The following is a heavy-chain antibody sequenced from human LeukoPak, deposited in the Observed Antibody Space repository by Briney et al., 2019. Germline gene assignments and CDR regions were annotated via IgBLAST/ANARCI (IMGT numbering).Heavy chain of an antibody. Sequence: GGSLRLSCAASGFTFSSYGMHWVRQAPGKGLEWVALIRYDGSNKYYADSVKGRFTISRDNSKNTLYLQMNSLRAEDTAVYYCAKLTYYDILTGLVVIEDALDIWGQGTMVTVSS. J-gene: IGHJ3*02. CDR3: AKLTYYDILTGLVVIEDALDI. CDR2: IRYDGSNK. V-gene: IGHV3-30*02. D-gene: IGHD3-9*01. CDR1: GFTFSSYG.